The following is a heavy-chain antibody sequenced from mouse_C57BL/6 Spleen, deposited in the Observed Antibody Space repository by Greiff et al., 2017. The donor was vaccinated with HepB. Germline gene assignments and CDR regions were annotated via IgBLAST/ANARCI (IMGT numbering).Heavy chain of an antibody. CDR2: IYPYNGVS. CDR1: GYSFTGYY. V-gene: IGHV1-31*01. CDR3: ARGGYGSSYVGVDY. D-gene: IGHD1-1*01. J-gene: IGHJ4*01. Sequence: EVQLQESGPELVKPGASVKISCKASGYSFTGYYMHWVKQSHGNILDWIGYIYPYNGVSSYNQKFKGKATLTVDKSSSTAYMERRSLTSEDSAVYYCARGGYGSSYVGVDYWGQGTSVTVSS.